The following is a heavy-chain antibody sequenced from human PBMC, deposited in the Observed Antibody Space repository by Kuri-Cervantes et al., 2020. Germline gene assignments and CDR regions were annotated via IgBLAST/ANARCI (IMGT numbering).Heavy chain of an antibody. CDR1: GFTFSSYW. Sequence: GGSLRLSCAASGFTFSSYWMSWVRQAPGKGLEWVANIKQDGSEKYYVDSVKGRFTISRDNSKNTLYLQMNSLRAEDTAVYYCARVGVIVDFDYWGQGTLVTVSS. J-gene: IGHJ4*02. V-gene: IGHV3-7*01. D-gene: IGHD2-21*01. CDR3: ARVGVIVDFDY. CDR2: IKQDGSEK.